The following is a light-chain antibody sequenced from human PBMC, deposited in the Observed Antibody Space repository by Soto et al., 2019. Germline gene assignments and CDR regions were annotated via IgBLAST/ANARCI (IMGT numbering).Light chain of an antibody. CDR1: SSNIGSNT. Sequence: QSVLTQPPSASGTPGQRVTISCSGSSSNIGSNTVNWYQQLPGTAPKLLICSNNQRPSGVPDRFSGSKSGTSASLAISGLQSEDEADYYCAAWDDSLNGVVFGGGTKVTV. V-gene: IGLV1-44*01. CDR3: AAWDDSLNGVV. CDR2: SNN. J-gene: IGLJ2*01.